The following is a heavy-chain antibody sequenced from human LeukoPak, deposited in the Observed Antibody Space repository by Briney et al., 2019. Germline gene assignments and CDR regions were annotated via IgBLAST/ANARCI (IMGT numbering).Heavy chain of an antibody. V-gene: IGHV3-23*01. D-gene: IGHD3-22*01. CDR3: ARKFYYYDSSGCATFDY. CDR2: ISGSGAST. Sequence: GGSLRLSCAASGFTFSNYGMSWVRQAPGKGLEWVSYISGSGASTYYADSVKGRFTISRDNSKNTLYLQMNSLRAEDTAVYYCARKFYYYDSSGCATFDYWGQGTLVTVSS. J-gene: IGHJ4*02. CDR1: GFTFSNYG.